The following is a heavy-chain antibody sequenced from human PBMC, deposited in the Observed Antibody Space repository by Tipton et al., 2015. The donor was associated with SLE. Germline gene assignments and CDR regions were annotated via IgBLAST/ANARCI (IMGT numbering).Heavy chain of an antibody. V-gene: IGHV4-4*07. CDR2: IYTGGYT. Sequence: GLVKPSETLSLTCTVSGGSISSYYWAWIRQPAGKGLEWIGRIYTGGYTKYNPSFENRVTVDTSKNQFSLKLSSVTAADTAVYYCARGRITMVRGRRSYYYTDVWGKGTTVTVSS. CDR1: GGSISSYY. CDR3: ARGRITMVRGRRSYYYTDV. D-gene: IGHD3-10*01. J-gene: IGHJ6*03.